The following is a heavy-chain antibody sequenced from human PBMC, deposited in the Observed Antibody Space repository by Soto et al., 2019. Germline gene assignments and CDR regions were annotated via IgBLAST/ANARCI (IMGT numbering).Heavy chain of an antibody. CDR2: INPNSGGT. V-gene: IGHV1-2*04. J-gene: IGHJ6*02. CDR1: GYTFTGYY. Sequence: GASVKVSCKASGYTFTGYYMHWVRQAPGQGLEWMGWINPNSGGTNYAQKFQGWVTMTRDTSISTAYMELSRLRSDDTAVYYCAREEYSSSRLYGMDVWGQGTTVTVSS. D-gene: IGHD6-6*01. CDR3: AREEYSSSRLYGMDV.